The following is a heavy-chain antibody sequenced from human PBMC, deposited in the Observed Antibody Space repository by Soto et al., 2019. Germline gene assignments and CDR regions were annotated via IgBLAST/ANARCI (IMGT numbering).Heavy chain of an antibody. CDR1: GGSISSYY. Sequence: SETLSLTCTVSGGSISSYYWSWIRQPPGKGLEWIGYIYYSGSTNYNPSLKSRVTISVDTSKNQFSLKLSSVTAADTAVYYCARDRGGYSYGYYYYGMDVWGQGTTGTVSS. CDR3: ARDRGGYSYGYYYYGMDV. J-gene: IGHJ6*02. D-gene: IGHD5-18*01. V-gene: IGHV4-59*01. CDR2: IYYSGST.